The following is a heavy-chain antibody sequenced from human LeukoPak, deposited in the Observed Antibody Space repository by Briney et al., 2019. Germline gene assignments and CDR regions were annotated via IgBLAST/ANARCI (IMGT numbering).Heavy chain of an antibody. CDR1: GGSIRGYY. D-gene: IGHD3-9*01. J-gene: IGHJ4*02. CDR2: IYYSGST. Sequence: PSETLSLTCNVSGGSIRGYYWSWIRQPPGKGLEWIGYIYYSGSTNYNPSLKSRVTISVDTSKNQFSLKLSSVTAADTAVYYCARGRGDILTGYPYYFDYWGQGTLVTVSS. V-gene: IGHV4-59*01. CDR3: ARGRGDILTGYPYYFDY.